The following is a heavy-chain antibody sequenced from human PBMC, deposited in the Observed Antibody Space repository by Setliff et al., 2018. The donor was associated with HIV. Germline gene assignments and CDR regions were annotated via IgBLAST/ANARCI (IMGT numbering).Heavy chain of an antibody. CDR1: GYSFTNYR. CDR3: ARQGDYHILTGYYSGPHDAFDI. D-gene: IGHD3-9*01. Sequence: GESLKISCKGSGYSFTNYRIAWVRQMPGRGLEWMGIIYPGDSDTRYSPSFQGQVTISADKSISTAYLQWSSPKASDTAMYYCARQGDYHILTGYYSGPHDAFDIWGQGTMVTVSS. CDR2: IYPGDSDT. J-gene: IGHJ3*02. V-gene: IGHV5-51*01.